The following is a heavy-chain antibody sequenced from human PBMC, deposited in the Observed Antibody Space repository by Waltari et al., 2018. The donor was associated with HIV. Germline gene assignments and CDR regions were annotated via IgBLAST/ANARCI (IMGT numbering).Heavy chain of an antibody. CDR1: GGSITSGSYY. Sequence: QVQLQESGPGLVKPSQTLSLTCTVSGGSITSGSYYWIWLRQPAGKGLEWIGRVYISGSANYNPSLRSRVTMSLDTSKNQFSLKLSSVTAADTAVYYCARGLDILTGYYHWFSDLWGRGTLVTVSS. V-gene: IGHV4-61*02. CDR2: VYISGSA. CDR3: ARGLDILTGYYHWFSDL. J-gene: IGHJ2*01. D-gene: IGHD3-9*01.